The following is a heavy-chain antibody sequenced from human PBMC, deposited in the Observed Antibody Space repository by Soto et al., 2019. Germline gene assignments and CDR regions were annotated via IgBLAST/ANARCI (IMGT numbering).Heavy chain of an antibody. CDR1: GFTFSSYS. J-gene: IGHJ3*02. D-gene: IGHD4-17*01. Sequence: GGSLRLSCAASGFTFSSYSMNWVRQAPGKGLEWVSSISSSSSYIYYADSVKGRFTISRDNAKNSLYLQMNSLRAEDTAVYYCARPYGDYGEGAFDIWGQGTMVTVSS. CDR2: ISSSSSYI. V-gene: IGHV3-21*01. CDR3: ARPYGDYGEGAFDI.